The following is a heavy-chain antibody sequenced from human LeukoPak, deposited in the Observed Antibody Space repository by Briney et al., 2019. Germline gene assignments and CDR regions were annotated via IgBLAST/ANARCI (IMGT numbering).Heavy chain of an antibody. J-gene: IGHJ4*02. D-gene: IGHD6-13*01. CDR3: TTVHSSSWYGYYFDY. CDR2: IKRKTYDGTT. CDR1: GLTFRNAC. V-gene: IGHV3-15*01. Sequence: GGSVSLLCAASGLTFRNACMSWVRQARGKGLEWGGRIKRKTYDGTTDYAAPVKGRFTISSDDSKTTLYLQMNSLKTEDTAVYYCTTVHSSSWYGYYFDYWGQGTLVTVSS.